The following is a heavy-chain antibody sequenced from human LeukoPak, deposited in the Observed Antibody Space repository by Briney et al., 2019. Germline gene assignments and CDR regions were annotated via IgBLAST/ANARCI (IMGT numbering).Heavy chain of an antibody. CDR3: ARGSYSGDDYYFDY. Sequence: GGSLRLSCAASGFTFSRNWMSWVRQAPGKGLEWVANIKKDGSEKYYVDFVKGRFTISRDNAKNSVYLQMNSLRAEDTALYFCARGSYSGDDYYFDYWGQGTLVTVSS. CDR2: IKKDGSEK. D-gene: IGHD1-26*01. J-gene: IGHJ4*02. CDR1: GFTFSRNW. V-gene: IGHV3-7*01.